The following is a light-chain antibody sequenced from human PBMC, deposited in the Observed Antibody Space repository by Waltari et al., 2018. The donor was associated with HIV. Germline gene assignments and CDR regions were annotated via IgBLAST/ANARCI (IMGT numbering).Light chain of an antibody. Sequence: QSAPTQPASVSGSPGQSITISCTGTSSDIGPYKYVSWYQQSPGQTPKLMIYEVSNRPSGVSNRFSGSKSGNTASLTISGLQAEDEADYYCSSYISTTTLFGTGTKVTVL. CDR3: SSYISTTTL. CDR2: EVS. V-gene: IGLV2-14*01. J-gene: IGLJ1*01. CDR1: SSDIGPYKY.